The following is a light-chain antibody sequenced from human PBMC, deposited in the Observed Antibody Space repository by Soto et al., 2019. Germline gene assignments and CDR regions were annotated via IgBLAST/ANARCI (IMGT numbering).Light chain of an antibody. Sequence: DIQLTQSPSFLSAFVGDTVTITCRASQAMSTYLAWYQQKPGKVPKLLIRSASTLQSGVPPRFSGGGSGTAFALTISTLRPDDSGIYYCQQLNGYQLAFGGGTNVEIK. CDR3: QQLNGYQLA. V-gene: IGKV1-9*01. CDR1: QAMSTY. CDR2: SAS. J-gene: IGKJ4*01.